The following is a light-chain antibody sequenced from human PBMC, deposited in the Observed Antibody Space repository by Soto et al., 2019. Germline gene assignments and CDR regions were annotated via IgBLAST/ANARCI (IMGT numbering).Light chain of an antibody. Sequence: EVVLTQSPGPLSLSPGERATLSCGASQSVGSSYLAWYQQKPGQAPRLLIYGASTRATGIPDRFSGSGSGTEYTLTISRREPEDFAVYYCQQYINSPWTVGQGTKVEI. V-gene: IGKV3-20*01. CDR3: QQYINSPWT. J-gene: IGKJ1*01. CDR2: GAS. CDR1: QSVGSSY.